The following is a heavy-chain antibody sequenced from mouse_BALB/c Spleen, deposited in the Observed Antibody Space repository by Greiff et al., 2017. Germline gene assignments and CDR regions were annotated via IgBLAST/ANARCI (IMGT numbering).Heavy chain of an antibody. CDR2: ISSGGSYT. D-gene: IGHD2-3*01. CDR1: GFTFSSYG. CDR3: ARYDGYYFDY. V-gene: IGHV5-6*01. Sequence: EVMLVESGGDLVKPGGSLKLSCAASGFTFSSYGMSWVRQTPDKRLEWVATISSGGSYTYYPDSVKGRFTISRDNAKNTLYLQMSSLKSEDTAMYYCARYDGYYFDYWGQGTTLTVSS. J-gene: IGHJ2*01.